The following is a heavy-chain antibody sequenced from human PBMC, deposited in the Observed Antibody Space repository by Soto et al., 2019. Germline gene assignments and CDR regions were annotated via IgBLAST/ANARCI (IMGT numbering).Heavy chain of an antibody. CDR1: GFTFSSYA. Sequence: PGGSLRLSCAASGFTFSSYAMSWVRQAPGKGLEWVSAISGSGGSTYYADSVKGRFTISRDNSKNTLYLQMNSLRAEDMAVYYCAKHQSPYYYYDSSGYHPPDYWGQGTLVTVSS. CDR2: ISGSGGST. CDR3: AKHQSPYYYYDSSGYHPPDY. D-gene: IGHD3-22*01. V-gene: IGHV3-23*01. J-gene: IGHJ4*02.